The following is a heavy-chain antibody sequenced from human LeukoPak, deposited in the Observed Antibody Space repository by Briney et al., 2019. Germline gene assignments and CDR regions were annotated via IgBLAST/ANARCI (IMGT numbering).Heavy chain of an antibody. D-gene: IGHD6-13*01. J-gene: IGHJ4*02. CDR1: GYTFTSYY. Sequence: ASVKVSCKASGYTFTSYYMHWVRRAPGQGLEWMGIINPSGGSTSYAQKFQGRVTMTRDTSTSTVYMELSSLRSEDTAVYYCASSGYSASGGGAYYLDYWGQGTLVTVSS. CDR3: ASSGYSASGGGAYYLDY. CDR2: INPSGGST. V-gene: IGHV1-46*01.